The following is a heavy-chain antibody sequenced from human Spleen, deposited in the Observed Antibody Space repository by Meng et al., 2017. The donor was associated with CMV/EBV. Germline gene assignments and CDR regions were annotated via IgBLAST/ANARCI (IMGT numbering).Heavy chain of an antibody. V-gene: IGHV4-34*01. D-gene: IGHD3-3*01. CDR2: INRSGST. CDR1: GGSFSDYY. CDR3: AKVFKRSWSPISFWFDP. Sequence: GGSFSDYYWTWIRQPPGKGLEWIGEINRSGSTNYNPSLKSRVTMSLDTSKSHFSLNLTSVTAADTAVYFCAKVFKRSWSPISFWFDPWGQGTLVTVSS. J-gene: IGHJ5*02.